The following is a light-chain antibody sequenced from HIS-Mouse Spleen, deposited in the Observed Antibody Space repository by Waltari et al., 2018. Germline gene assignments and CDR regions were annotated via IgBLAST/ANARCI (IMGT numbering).Light chain of an antibody. Sequence: SYELTQPPSVSVSPGQTASIHCPGAKLGVQYACWYPQKPGQSPVRVSYQDSKRPSGIPERFSGSNSGNTATLTISGTQAMDEADYYCQAWDSSTVVFGGGTKLTVL. J-gene: IGLJ2*01. CDR3: QAWDSSTVV. V-gene: IGLV3-1*01. CDR2: QDS. CDR1: KLGVQY.